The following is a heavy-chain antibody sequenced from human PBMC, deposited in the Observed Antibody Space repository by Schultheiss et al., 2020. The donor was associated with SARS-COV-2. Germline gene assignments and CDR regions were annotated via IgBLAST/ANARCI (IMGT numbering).Heavy chain of an antibody. Sequence: ASVKVSCKASGYTFTSYGISWVRQAPGQGLEWMGWISAYNGNTKYSQKFQGRVTITRDTSASTAYMELSSLRSEDTAVYYCARDVLAEVCSSTSCQYYYYMDVWGKGTTVTVSS. CDR1: GYTFTSYG. V-gene: IGHV1-18*01. CDR2: ISAYNGNT. CDR3: ARDVLAEVCSSTSCQYYYYMDV. J-gene: IGHJ6*03. D-gene: IGHD2-2*01.